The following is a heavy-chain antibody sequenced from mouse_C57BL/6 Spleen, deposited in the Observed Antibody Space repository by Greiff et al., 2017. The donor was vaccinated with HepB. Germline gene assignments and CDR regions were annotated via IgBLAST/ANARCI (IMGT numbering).Heavy chain of an antibody. V-gene: IGHV5-4*01. CDR1: GFTFSSYA. CDR3: ARESTIVTHYAMDY. D-gene: IGHD2-5*01. J-gene: IGHJ4*01. Sequence: EVKLEESGGGLVKPGGSLKLSCAASGFTFSSYAMSWVRQTPEKGLEWVATISDGGSYTYYPVNVKGRFTISRDNAKNNLYLQMSHLKSEDTAMYYCARESTIVTHYAMDYWGQGTSVTVSS. CDR2: ISDGGSYT.